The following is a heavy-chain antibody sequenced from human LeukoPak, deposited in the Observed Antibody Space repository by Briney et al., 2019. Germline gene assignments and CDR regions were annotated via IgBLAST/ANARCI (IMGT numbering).Heavy chain of an antibody. J-gene: IGHJ4*02. CDR1: GFTFSSYE. V-gene: IGHV3-48*03. D-gene: IGHD3-10*01. CDR3: AREGTIWFGEFDY. CDR2: ISSSGSTI. Sequence: GGSLRLSCAASGFTFSSYEMNWVRQAPGKGLEWVSYISSSGSTIYYADSVKGRFTISRDNAKNSLYLQMNSMTAEDKAVCYCAREGTIWFGEFDYWGQGTLVTVSS.